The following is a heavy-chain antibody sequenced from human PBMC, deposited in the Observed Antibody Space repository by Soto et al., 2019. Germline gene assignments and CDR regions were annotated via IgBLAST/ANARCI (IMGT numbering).Heavy chain of an antibody. J-gene: IGHJ4*02. CDR3: ARDPTVTSVYFDY. Sequence: QVQLVQSGAAVTKPGSSVKVSCKASGGTFSSYTISWVRQATGQGLEWLGRIIPILGIANYAQKFQGRVTITADKSTSTAYMELSSLRSEDTAVYYCARDPTVTSVYFDYWGQGTMVAVAS. V-gene: IGHV1-69*08. D-gene: IGHD4-17*01. CDR1: GGTFSSYT. CDR2: IIPILGIA.